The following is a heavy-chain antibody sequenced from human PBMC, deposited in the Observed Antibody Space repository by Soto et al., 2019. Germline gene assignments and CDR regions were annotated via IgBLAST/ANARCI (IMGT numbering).Heavy chain of an antibody. Sequence: PSETRSLTCVVSGDSVTSSYWSWIRQPPGKGLXWIXLNXXIXTXXXNXXLKSRATISVDTSKNLVSLRPTSVTAADTAVYFCARATSYTDSGFDSWGQGTLVTVSS. CDR3: ARATSYTDSGFDS. V-gene: IGHV4-59*02. J-gene: IGHJ4*02. CDR1: GDSVTSSY. CDR2: NXXIXTX. D-gene: IGHD6-25*01.